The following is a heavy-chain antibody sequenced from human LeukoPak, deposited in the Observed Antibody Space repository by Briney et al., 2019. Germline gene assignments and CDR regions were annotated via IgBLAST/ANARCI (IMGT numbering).Heavy chain of an antibody. CDR2: INPNSGGT. D-gene: IGHD1-1*01. J-gene: IGHJ3*02. V-gene: IGHV1-2*02. CDR3: ARARGDWNDLAFDI. CDR1: GYTFTGYY. Sequence: GASLNVSRKASGYTFTGYYMHWVRHAPGQGLEWTGWINPNSGGTNYAQKFQGRVTMTRDTSISTAYMALSGLRSDDTAVYYCARARGDWNDLAFDIWGQGTMVTVSS.